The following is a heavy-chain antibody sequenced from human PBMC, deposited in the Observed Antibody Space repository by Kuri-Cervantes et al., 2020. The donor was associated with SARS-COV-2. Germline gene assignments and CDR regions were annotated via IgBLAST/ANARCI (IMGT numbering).Heavy chain of an antibody. D-gene: IGHD1-26*01. CDR1: DFTFNKAW. CDR2: IRTKSEGETT. V-gene: IGHV3-15*07. CDR3: ATSGPKYSGNYYGLNY. J-gene: IGHJ4*02. Sequence: GGSLRLSCVGSDFTFNKAWLFWVRQAPGKGLQWVGHIRTKSEGETTDYAAPLQGRVTISRDDSKNTLYLQMNRLKIGDTAVYYCATSGPKYSGNYYGLNYWGQGALVTVSS.